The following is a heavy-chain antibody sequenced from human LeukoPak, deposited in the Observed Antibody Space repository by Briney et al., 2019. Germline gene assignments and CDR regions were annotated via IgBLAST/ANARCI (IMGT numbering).Heavy chain of an antibody. V-gene: IGHV1-2*02. J-gene: IGHJ4*02. CDR3: ARGHNWNVPIDY. CDR1: GFTFTSSA. Sequence: ASVKVSCKASGFTFTSSAVQWVRQAPGQGLEWMGWINPNSGGTNYAQKFQGRVTMTRDTSIRTAYMELSRLRSDDTAVYYCARGHNWNVPIDYWGQGTLVTVSS. D-gene: IGHD1-1*01. CDR2: INPNSGGT.